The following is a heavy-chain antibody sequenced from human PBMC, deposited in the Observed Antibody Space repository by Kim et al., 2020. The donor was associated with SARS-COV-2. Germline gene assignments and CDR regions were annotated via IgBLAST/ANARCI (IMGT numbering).Heavy chain of an antibody. Sequence: GESLKISCKGSGYSFTSYWIGWVRQMPGKGLEWMGIIYPGDSDTRYSPSFQGQVTISADKSISTAYLQWSSLKASDTAMYYCARHTKRHYYDSSGDNAFDIWRQGPMVTVSS. V-gene: IGHV5-51*01. D-gene: IGHD3-22*01. CDR2: IYPGDSDT. CDR1: GYSFTSYW. J-gene: IGHJ3*02. CDR3: ARHTKRHYYDSSGDNAFDI.